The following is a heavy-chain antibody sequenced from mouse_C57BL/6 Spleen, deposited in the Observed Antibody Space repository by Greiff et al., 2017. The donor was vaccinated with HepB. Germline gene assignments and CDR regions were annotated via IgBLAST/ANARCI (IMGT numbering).Heavy chain of an antibody. D-gene: IGHD2-5*01. V-gene: IGHV1-82*01. Sequence: QVQLQQSGPELVKPGASVKISCKASGYAFSSSWMNWVKQRPGKGLEWIGRIYPGDGDTNYNGKFKGKATLTADKSSSTAYMQLSSLTSEDSAVYFCARDYYSNYFGWFAYWGQGTLVTVSA. CDR1: GYAFSSSW. CDR2: IYPGDGDT. J-gene: IGHJ3*01. CDR3: ARDYYSNYFGWFAY.